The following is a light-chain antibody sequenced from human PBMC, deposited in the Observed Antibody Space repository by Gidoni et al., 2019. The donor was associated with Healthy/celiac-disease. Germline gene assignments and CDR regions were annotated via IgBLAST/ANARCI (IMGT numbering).Light chain of an antibody. Sequence: DIQMTQSPSTLSASVGDRVTITCRASQSISSWLAWYQQKPGKAPKLLIYKASSLESGVPSRFSGSGSGTEFTLTISSLQPDDFATYYGQQYNSYPCTFXQXTKLEIK. CDR1: QSISSW. CDR3: QQYNSYPCT. CDR2: KAS. V-gene: IGKV1-5*03. J-gene: IGKJ2*02.